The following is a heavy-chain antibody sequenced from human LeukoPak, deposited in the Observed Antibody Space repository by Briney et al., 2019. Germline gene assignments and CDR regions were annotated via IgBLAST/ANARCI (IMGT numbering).Heavy chain of an antibody. V-gene: IGHV4-39*07. Sequence: SETLSLTCTVSGGSISSSSYYWGWIRQPPGKGLEWIGSIYYSGSTYYNPSLKSRVTISVDTSKNQFSLKLSSVTAADTAVYYCARRVVRGVTYDYYYYYMDVWGKGTTVTVSS. CDR2: IYYSGST. CDR3: ARRVVRGVTYDYYYYYMDV. J-gene: IGHJ6*03. D-gene: IGHD3-10*01. CDR1: GGSISSSSYY.